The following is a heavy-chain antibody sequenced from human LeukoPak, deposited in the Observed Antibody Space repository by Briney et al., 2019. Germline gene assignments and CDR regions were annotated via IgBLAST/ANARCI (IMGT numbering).Heavy chain of an antibody. CDR2: IIPIFGTA. V-gene: IGHV1-69*05. CDR1: GGTFSRYA. Sequence: SVKVSCKASGGTFSRYAISWVRQAPGQGLEWMGGIIPIFGTADYAQKFQGRVTITTDESTSTAYMELSSLRSEDTAVYYCASDSSGYYYAYWGQGTLVTVSS. D-gene: IGHD3-22*01. CDR3: ASDSSGYYYAY. J-gene: IGHJ4*02.